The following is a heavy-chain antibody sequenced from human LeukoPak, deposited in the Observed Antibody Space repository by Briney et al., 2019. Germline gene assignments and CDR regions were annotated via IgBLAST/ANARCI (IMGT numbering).Heavy chain of an antibody. D-gene: IGHD6-13*01. CDR3: ARDNRLIPAAGTDY. CDR1: GGSVSSGPYY. CDR2: ISYSGST. V-gene: IGHV4-61*01. J-gene: IGHJ4*02. Sequence: SETLSLTCTVSGGSVSSGPYYWSWIRQPPGQGLEWIGFISYSGSTNYNPSLKSRVTISVDTSKNLFSLKLSSVTTADTAVYYCARDNRLIPAAGTDYWGQGTLVTVSS.